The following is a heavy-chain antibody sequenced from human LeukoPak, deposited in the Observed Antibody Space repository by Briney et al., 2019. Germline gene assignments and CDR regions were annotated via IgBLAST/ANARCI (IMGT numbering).Heavy chain of an antibody. CDR3: AKSFSYYYDSSGYYYDH. CDR1: GLTFSSYA. CDR2: ISGSGGST. V-gene: IGHV3-23*01. J-gene: IGHJ5*02. Sequence: PGGSLRLSCAASGLTFSSYAMSWVRQAPGKGLEWVSAISGSGGSTYYADSVKGRFTISRDNSKNTLYLQMNSLRAEDTAVYYCAKSFSYYYDSSGYYYDHWGQGPLVTVSS. D-gene: IGHD3-22*01.